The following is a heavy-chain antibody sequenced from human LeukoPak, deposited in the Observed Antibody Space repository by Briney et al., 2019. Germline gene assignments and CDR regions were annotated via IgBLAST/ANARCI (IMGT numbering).Heavy chain of an antibody. CDR1: GYTFTGYY. V-gene: IGHV1-2*02. D-gene: IGHD3-22*01. J-gene: IGHJ4*02. Sequence: GASVKVSCKASGYTFTGYYMHWVRQAPGQGLEWMGWINPNSGGTNYAQKFQGRVTMTRDTSISTAYMELSRLRSDDTAVYYCAATYCYDSSGLDYWGQGTLVTVSS. CDR2: INPNSGGT. CDR3: AATYCYDSSGLDY.